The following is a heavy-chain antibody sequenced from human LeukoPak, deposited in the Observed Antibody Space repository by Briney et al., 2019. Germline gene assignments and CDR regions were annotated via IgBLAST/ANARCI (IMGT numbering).Heavy chain of an antibody. D-gene: IGHD6-19*01. V-gene: IGHV1-69*13. CDR1: GGTFSSYA. CDR3: AKGPYSSGRHALHI. CDR2: IIPIFGTA. Sequence: ASVKVSCKASGGTFSSYAISWVRQAPGQGLEWMGGIIPIFGTANYAQKFQGRVTITADESTSTAYMELSSLRSEDTAVYYCAKGPYSSGRHALHIWGQGTMVTVSS. J-gene: IGHJ3*02.